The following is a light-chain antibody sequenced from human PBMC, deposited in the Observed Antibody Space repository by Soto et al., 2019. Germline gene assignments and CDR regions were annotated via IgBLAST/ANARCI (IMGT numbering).Light chain of an antibody. CDR1: QGSRND. CDR2: AAS. Sequence: AIQMTQSPSSLSASVGDRDTITCRASQGSRNDVGWYQQKPGKAPKLLIYAASTLESGVPSRFSGSGSETEFTLTISRLQPDDFATYFCHSRAFGQGTRLEI. J-gene: IGKJ5*01. V-gene: IGKV1-6*01. CDR3: HSRA.